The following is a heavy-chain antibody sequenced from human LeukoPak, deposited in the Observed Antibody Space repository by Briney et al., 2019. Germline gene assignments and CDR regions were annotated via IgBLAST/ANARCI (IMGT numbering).Heavy chain of an antibody. CDR1: GFSISSGYY. CDR3: ARLSGHFYPYNMDV. Sequence: SETLSLTCTVSGFSISSGYYWGWIRQPPGKGLEWITNIYHSGTTYYNPSLKSRVTISVDTSKNHFSLKLSSVTAADTAVYYCARLSGHFYPYNMDVWGQGTTVTVSS. D-gene: IGHD6-19*01. J-gene: IGHJ6*02. CDR2: IYHSGTT. V-gene: IGHV4-38-2*02.